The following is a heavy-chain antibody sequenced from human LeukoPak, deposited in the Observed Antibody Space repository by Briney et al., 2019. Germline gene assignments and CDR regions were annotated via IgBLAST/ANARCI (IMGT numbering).Heavy chain of an antibody. Sequence: GGSLRLSCAASGFTFSSYGMHWVRQAPGKGLEWVAVISYDGSNKYYADSVKGRFTTSRDNSKNTLYLQMNSLRAEDTAVYYCARDLGPGPISGYRRGRFYHAMDVWGQGTTVTVSS. J-gene: IGHJ6*02. CDR2: ISYDGSNK. D-gene: IGHD3-22*01. V-gene: IGHV3-30*03. CDR1: GFTFSSYG. CDR3: ARDLGPGPISGYRRGRFYHAMDV.